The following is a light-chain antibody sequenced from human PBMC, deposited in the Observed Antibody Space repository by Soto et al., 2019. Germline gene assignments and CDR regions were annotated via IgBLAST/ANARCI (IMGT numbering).Light chain of an antibody. Sequence: EVVLTQSPPTLSVSPGEGVTLSCRASQGIGDTLAWYQHKPGQAPRLLIYLTSNRAAGIPARFSGSGSETDFTLTISDVEPEDFAVYYCHQRQSWPRTFGQGTKVDI. J-gene: IGKJ1*01. CDR2: LTS. CDR1: QGIGDT. CDR3: HQRQSWPRT. V-gene: IGKV3-11*01.